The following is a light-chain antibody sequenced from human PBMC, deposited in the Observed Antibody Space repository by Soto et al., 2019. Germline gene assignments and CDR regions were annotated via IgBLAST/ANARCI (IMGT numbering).Light chain of an antibody. CDR3: SSYAGSTTVL. CDR1: SSDVANYNF. V-gene: IGLV2-8*01. J-gene: IGLJ2*01. Sequence: QSALTQPPSASGSPGQSVTISCTGTSSDVANYNFVSWYQQYPGRAPKLMIFEVTKRPSGVPDRFSGSKSGNTASLTVSGLQAEDEADYYCSSYAGSTTVLFGGGTKVTVL. CDR2: EVT.